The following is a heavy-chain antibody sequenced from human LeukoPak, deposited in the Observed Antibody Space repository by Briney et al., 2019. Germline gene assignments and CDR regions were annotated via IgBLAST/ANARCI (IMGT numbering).Heavy chain of an antibody. CDR3: ARADFYDSSGYYGY. Sequence: GASVKVSCKASGGTFSSYAISWVRQAPGQGLEWMGGIIPILGIANYAQKFQGRVTITADKSTSTAYMELSSLRSEDTAVYYCARADFYDSSGYYGYWGQGTLVTVSS. D-gene: IGHD3-22*01. CDR1: GGTFSSYA. J-gene: IGHJ4*02. V-gene: IGHV1-69*10. CDR2: IIPILGIA.